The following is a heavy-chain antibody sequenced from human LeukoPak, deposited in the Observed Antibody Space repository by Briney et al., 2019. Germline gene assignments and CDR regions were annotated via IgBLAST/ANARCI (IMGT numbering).Heavy chain of an antibody. J-gene: IGHJ6*02. CDR1: GFTFSSYA. D-gene: IGHD3-10*01. V-gene: IGHV3-23*01. Sequence: GGSLRLSCAASGFTFSSYAMSWVRQAPGKGLEWVSAISGSGGSTYYADSVKGRFTISRDNSKNTLYLQMNSLRAEDTAVYYCARETMVRGVIYGMDVWGQGTTVTVSS. CDR3: ARETMVRGVIYGMDV. CDR2: ISGSGGST.